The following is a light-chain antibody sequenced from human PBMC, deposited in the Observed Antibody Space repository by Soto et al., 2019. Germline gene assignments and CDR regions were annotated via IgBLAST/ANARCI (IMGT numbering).Light chain of an antibody. J-gene: IGKJ1*01. CDR1: QTIGTW. V-gene: IGKV1-5*03. Sequence: DIQMTQSPSTLSASVGDRVTISCRASQTIGTWLALYQQKPGKAPKLLIYKASSLETGFSSRFSGSGSGTEFTLTISSLQPDDFATYYCQQYDNLWTFGQGTKVEVK. CDR3: QQYDNLWT. CDR2: KAS.